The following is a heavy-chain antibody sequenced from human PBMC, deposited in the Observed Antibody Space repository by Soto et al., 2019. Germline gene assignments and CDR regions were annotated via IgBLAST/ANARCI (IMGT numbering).Heavy chain of an antibody. J-gene: IGHJ1*01. D-gene: IGHD3-22*01. Sequence: ASVKGSCKASGYTFTGYYMHWVRQAPGQGLEWMGWINPNSGGTNYAQKFQGRVTMTRDTSISTAYMELSRLRSDDTAVYYCASEYYYDSSGYEEYFQHWGQGTLVTVSS. CDR2: INPNSGGT. CDR3: ASEYYYDSSGYEEYFQH. V-gene: IGHV1-2*02. CDR1: GYTFTGYY.